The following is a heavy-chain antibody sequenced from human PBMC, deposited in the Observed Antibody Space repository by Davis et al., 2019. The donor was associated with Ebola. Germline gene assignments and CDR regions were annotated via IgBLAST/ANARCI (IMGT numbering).Heavy chain of an antibody. CDR2: MNPNSGNT. Sequence: ASVKVSCKASGYTFSTYSIHWVRQAPGQGLEWMGWMNPNSGNTGYAQKFQGRVTMTRNTSISTAYMELSSLRSEDTAVYFCARGTRSFDSWGQGSLVTVSS. J-gene: IGHJ5*01. CDR3: ARGTRSFDS. V-gene: IGHV1-8*02. D-gene: IGHD3-16*01. CDR1: GYTFSTYS.